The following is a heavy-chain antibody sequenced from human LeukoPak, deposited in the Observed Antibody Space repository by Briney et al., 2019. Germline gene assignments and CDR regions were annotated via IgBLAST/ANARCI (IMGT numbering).Heavy chain of an antibody. J-gene: IGHJ4*02. V-gene: IGHV4-59*01. CDR1: GGSISGYY. CDR2: IFESQTT. Sequence: SETLTLTCTVSGGSISGYYWSWMRQLPGKGLEWVGYIFESQTTGYNPSLESRVTISQDTSRNQFSLKLSSVTAADTAVYYCARWNEGLDYWGQGTLVTVSS. D-gene: IGHD1-1*01. CDR3: ARWNEGLDY.